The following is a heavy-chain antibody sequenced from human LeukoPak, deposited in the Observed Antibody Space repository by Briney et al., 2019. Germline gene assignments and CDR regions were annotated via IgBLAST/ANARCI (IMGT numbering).Heavy chain of an antibody. D-gene: IGHD2-15*01. CDR1: GGSISSYY. CDR3: ARDQCSGGSCYPGWFDP. J-gene: IGHJ5*02. CDR2: IYYSGST. V-gene: IGHV4-59*01. Sequence: SETLSLTCTVSGGSISSYYWSWIRQPPGKGLEWIGYIYYSGSTNYNPSLKSRVTISVDTSKNQFSLKLSSVTAADTAVYYCARDQCSGGSCYPGWFDPWGQGTLVTVSS.